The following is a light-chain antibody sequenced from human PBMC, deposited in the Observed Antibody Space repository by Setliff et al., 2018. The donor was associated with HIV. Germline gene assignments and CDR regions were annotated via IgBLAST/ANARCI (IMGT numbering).Light chain of an antibody. CDR1: SSDVGAYYY. J-gene: IGLJ1*01. CDR2: DVS. V-gene: IGLV2-14*03. Sequence: QSALTQPASVSGSPGQSVTISCTGTSSDVGAYYYVSWYQQHPAKAPKLILYDVSNRPSGVSNRFSGSKSGNTASLTISGRQAEDEADYYCSSYTSTSTPYVFGTGTKVTV. CDR3: SSYTSTSTPYV.